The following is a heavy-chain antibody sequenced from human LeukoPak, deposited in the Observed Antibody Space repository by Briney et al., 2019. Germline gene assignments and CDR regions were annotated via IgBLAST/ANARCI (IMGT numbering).Heavy chain of an antibody. Sequence: ASVKVSCKVSGYTLTELSMHWVRQAPGKGLEWMGGFDPEDGETIYAQKFQGRVTITADTSTSTAYMELSSLRSEDTAVYYCARDRVDTACFDIWGQGTMVPVSS. CDR1: GYTLTELS. V-gene: IGHV1-24*01. CDR2: FDPEDGET. CDR3: ARDRVDTACFDI. J-gene: IGHJ3*02. D-gene: IGHD5-18*01.